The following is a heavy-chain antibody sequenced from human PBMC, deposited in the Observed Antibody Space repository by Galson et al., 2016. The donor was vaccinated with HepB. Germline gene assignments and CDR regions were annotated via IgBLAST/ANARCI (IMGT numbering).Heavy chain of an antibody. V-gene: IGHV6-1*01. CDR3: ARDPGRYQLLYYYAMDV. Sequence: CAISGDCVTSSSGWTWIRQSPSRGLEWLGRTYYKSRWYNDYALSVKSRMTINPDTSKNQFSLHLKSVSPEDTAVYFCARDPGRYQLLYYYAMDVWGQGTTVTVSS. J-gene: IGHJ6*02. CDR1: GDCVTSSSG. D-gene: IGHD2-2*01. CDR2: TYYKSRWYN.